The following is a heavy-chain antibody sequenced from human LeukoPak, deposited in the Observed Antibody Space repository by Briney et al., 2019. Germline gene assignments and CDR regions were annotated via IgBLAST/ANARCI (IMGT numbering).Heavy chain of an antibody. Sequence: SETLSLTCDVYGDSLSGYYWTWIRQTPGKGLEWIGEIIHNGSSSVNPSLESRVTISVDTSKNRFSLKLTSVTAADTSVYYCVRGFCRGDSCYSAEYFQHWGQGTLVTVSS. J-gene: IGHJ1*01. CDR2: IIHNGSS. CDR3: VRGFCRGDSCYSAEYFQH. D-gene: IGHD2-15*01. V-gene: IGHV4-34*01. CDR1: GDSLSGYY.